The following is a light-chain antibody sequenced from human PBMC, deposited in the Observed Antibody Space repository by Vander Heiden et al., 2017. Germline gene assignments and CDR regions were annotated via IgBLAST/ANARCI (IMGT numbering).Light chain of an antibody. Sequence: DIQMTQSPSTLSASVGDRVTITCRASQSISSWLAWYQQKPGKAPKLLIYDASSLESGVPSRFSGSGSGTEFTLTISSLHPDDFATYYCQQYNSYPWTFGPGTKVEIK. CDR1: QSISSW. CDR2: DAS. J-gene: IGKJ1*01. V-gene: IGKV1-5*01. CDR3: QQYNSYPWT.